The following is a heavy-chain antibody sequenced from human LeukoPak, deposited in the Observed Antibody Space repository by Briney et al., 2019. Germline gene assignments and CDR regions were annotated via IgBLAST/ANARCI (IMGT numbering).Heavy chain of an antibody. CDR2: IWYDGSNK. CDR1: GFTFSNYG. Sequence: PGGSLRLSCAASGFTFSNYGMHWVRQAPGKGLEWVAVIWYDGSNKYYADSVKGRFTISRDNSKDTLYLQMNSLRAEDTAVYYCARSPPDTAMVLDYWGQGTLVTISS. CDR3: ARSPPDTAMVLDY. V-gene: IGHV3-33*01. D-gene: IGHD5-18*01. J-gene: IGHJ4*02.